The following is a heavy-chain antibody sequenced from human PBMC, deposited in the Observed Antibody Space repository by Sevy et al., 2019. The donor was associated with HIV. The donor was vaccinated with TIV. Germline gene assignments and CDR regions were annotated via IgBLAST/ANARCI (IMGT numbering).Heavy chain of an antibody. D-gene: IGHD2-15*01. Sequence: ASVKVSCKGSGYPFTSFGISWVRQAPGQGLEWMGWINTNNGNANYAQKYQGRVTITRDTSTSTAYTELRSLRSDDTAVYYCAKDRGYCSGGSCYIQVWGQGTLVTVSS. J-gene: IGHJ1*01. CDR2: INTNNGNA. CDR1: GYPFTSFG. V-gene: IGHV1-18*01. CDR3: AKDRGYCSGGSCYIQV.